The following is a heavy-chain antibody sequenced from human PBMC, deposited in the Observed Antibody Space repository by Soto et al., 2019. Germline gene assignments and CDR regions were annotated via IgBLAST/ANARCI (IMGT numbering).Heavy chain of an antibody. V-gene: IGHV1-3*01. CDR2: INAGNGNT. Sequence: GASVKVSCKASGYTFTSYAMHWVRQAPGQRLEWMGWINAGNGNTKYSQKFQGRVTITRDTSASTAYMELSSLRSEDTAVYYCARSGSSGGSCYVYWGQGTLVTVSS. D-gene: IGHD2-15*01. CDR1: GYTFTSYA. CDR3: ARSGSSGGSCYVY. J-gene: IGHJ4*02.